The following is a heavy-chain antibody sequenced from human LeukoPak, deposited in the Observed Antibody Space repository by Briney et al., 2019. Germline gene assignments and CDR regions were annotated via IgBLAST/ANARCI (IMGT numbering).Heavy chain of an antibody. CDR2: ISAYNGNT. D-gene: IGHD3-10*01. J-gene: IGHJ4*02. V-gene: IGHV1-18*01. CDR1: GYTFTSYG. CDR3: ARGVAGYYYGSGSYLGDY. Sequence: GASVKVSCKASGYTFTSYGISWVRQAPGQGLEWMGWISAYNGNTNYAQKLQGRVTMTTDTSTSTAYMELRSLRSDDTAVYYCARGVAGYYYGSGSYLGDYWGQGTLVTVSS.